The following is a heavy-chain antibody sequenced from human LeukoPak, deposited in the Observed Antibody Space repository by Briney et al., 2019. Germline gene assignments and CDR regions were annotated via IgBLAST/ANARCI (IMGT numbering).Heavy chain of an antibody. Sequence: ASVKVSCKASGYTFTSYGISWVRQAPGQGLEWMGWISTYNGNTNDAQILQGRVTMTTDTSTSTGYMELRGLRSDDTAVYYCARDAGSGSSDYWGQGTLVTVSS. CDR3: ARDAGSGSSDY. V-gene: IGHV1-18*01. D-gene: IGHD3-10*01. CDR1: GYTFTSYG. CDR2: ISTYNGNT. J-gene: IGHJ4*02.